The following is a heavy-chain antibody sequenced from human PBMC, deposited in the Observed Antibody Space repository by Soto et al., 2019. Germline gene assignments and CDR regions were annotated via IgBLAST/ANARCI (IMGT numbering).Heavy chain of an antibody. CDR2: IWYDGSNK. CDR3: ARAYGGTPPLGY. Sequence: QVQLVESGGGVVQPGRSLRLSCAASGFTFSSYGMHWVRQAPGKGLEWVAVIWYDGSNKYYADSVKGRFTISRDNSKNTLYLQMNSLRAEDTAVYYCARAYGGTPPLGYWGQGTLVTVSS. V-gene: IGHV3-33*01. D-gene: IGHD4-17*01. J-gene: IGHJ4*02. CDR1: GFTFSSYG.